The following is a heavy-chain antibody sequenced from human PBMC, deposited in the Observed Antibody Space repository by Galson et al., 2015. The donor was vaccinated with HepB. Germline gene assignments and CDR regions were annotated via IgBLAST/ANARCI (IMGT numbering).Heavy chain of an antibody. V-gene: IGHV6-1*01. CDR3: ARAINIVVAAAGTEGDYFDY. CDR2: TYYRSKWYN. Sequence: CAISGDSVSSNSAAWNWIRQSPSRGLEWLGRTYYRSKWYNDYAVSVKSRITINPDTSKNQFSLQLNSVTPEDTAVYYCARAINIVVAAAGTEGDYFDYWGQGTLVTVSS. CDR1: GDSVSSNSAA. J-gene: IGHJ4*02. D-gene: IGHD6-13*01.